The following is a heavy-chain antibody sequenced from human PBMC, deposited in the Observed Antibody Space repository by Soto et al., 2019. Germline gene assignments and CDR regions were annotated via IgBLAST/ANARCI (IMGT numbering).Heavy chain of an antibody. J-gene: IGHJ4*02. D-gene: IGHD4-17*01. V-gene: IGHV4-39*01. CDR1: GGSISSSSYY. CDR2: IYYSGST. Sequence: QLQLQESGPGLVKPSETLSLTCTVSGGSISSSSYYWGWIRQPPGKGLEWIGSIYYSGSTYYNPSLKSRVTISVDTSKNQFSLKLSSVTAADTAVYYCATPHYDYGGNSHHFDYWGQGTLVTVSS. CDR3: ATPHYDYGGNSHHFDY.